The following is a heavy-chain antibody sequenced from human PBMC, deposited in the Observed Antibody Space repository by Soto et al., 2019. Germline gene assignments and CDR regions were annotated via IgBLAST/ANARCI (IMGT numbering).Heavy chain of an antibody. CDR3: ARGATVTTSPFAP. V-gene: IGHV4-61*01. CDR2: IYYSGST. CDR1: GGSVSSGSYY. D-gene: IGHD4-4*01. Sequence: PSETLSLTCTVSGGSVSSGSYYWSWIRQPPGKGLEWIGYIYYSGSTNYNPSLKSRVTISVDTSKNQFSLKLSSVTAADTAVYYCARGATVTTSPFAPWGQGTLVTVSS. J-gene: IGHJ5*02.